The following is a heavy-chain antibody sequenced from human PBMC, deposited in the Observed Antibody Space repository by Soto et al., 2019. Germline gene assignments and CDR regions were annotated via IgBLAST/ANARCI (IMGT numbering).Heavy chain of an antibody. J-gene: IGHJ6*02. CDR1: GFTFSSYG. CDR3: ARDTARAMVRIYYGMDV. Sequence: QVQLVESGGGVVQPGRSLRLSCAASGFTFSSYGMHWVRQAPGKGLEWVAVIWYDGSNKYYADSVKGRFTISRDNSKSTLYLQMNSLRAEYTAVYYCARDTARAMVRIYYGMDVWGQGTTVTVSS. D-gene: IGHD3-10*01. V-gene: IGHV3-33*01. CDR2: IWYDGSNK.